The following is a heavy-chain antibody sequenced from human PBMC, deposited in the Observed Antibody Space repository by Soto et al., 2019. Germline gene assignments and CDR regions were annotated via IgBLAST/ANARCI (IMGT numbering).Heavy chain of an antibody. J-gene: IGHJ6*02. CDR3: ARAGVSSSWYCYYGMDV. CDR1: GGSISSYY. V-gene: IGHV4-59*01. Sequence: QVQLQESGPGLVKPSETLSLTCTVSGGSISSYYWSWIRQPPGKGLEWIGYIYYSGSTNYNTSLKRRVTLSVDTSKHQSSLKLSSVSAADTAVYYCARAGVSSSWYCYYGMDVWGQGTTVTVSS. CDR2: IYYSGST. D-gene: IGHD6-13*01.